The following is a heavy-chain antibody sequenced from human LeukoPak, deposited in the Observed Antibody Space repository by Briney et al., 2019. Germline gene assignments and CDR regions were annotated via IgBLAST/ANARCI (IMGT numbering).Heavy chain of an antibody. V-gene: IGHV4-4*07. CDR3: AREYYGSGALGYYYYYGMDA. CDR2: IYTIGST. D-gene: IGHD3-10*01. Sequence: PSETLSLTYTVAGGSISSYYWSWIRQPAGKGLECIGRIYTIGSTNYNPSLKSRVTMSVDTSKNQFSLKLSSVTAADTAVYYCAREYYGSGALGYYYYYGMDAWGQGTTVTVSS. CDR1: GGSISSYY. J-gene: IGHJ6*02.